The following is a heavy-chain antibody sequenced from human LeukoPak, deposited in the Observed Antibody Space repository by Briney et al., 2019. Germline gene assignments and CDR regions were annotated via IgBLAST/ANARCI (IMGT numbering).Heavy chain of an antibody. CDR2: INPSGGST. Sequence: ASVKVSCKASGYTFTSYYMHWVRQAPGQGLEWMGIINPSGGSTSYAQKFQGRVTMTRDTSTSTVYMELSSLRSEDTAVYYCARDPGGYCSGGSCYPNWFDPWGQGTLVTVSS. CDR3: ARDPGGYCSGGSCYPNWFDP. J-gene: IGHJ5*02. V-gene: IGHV1-46*01. CDR1: GYTFTSYY. D-gene: IGHD2-15*01.